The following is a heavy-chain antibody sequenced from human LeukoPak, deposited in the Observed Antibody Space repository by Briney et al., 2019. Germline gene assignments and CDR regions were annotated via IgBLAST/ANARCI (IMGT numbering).Heavy chain of an antibody. D-gene: IGHD2-2*01. J-gene: IGHJ4*02. CDR2: ISYDGRNK. Sequence: PGGSLRLSCAASGFTFNNYGMHWVRQAPGKGLEWVAVISYDGRNKHYPDSVKGRFTISRDNAKNSLYLRMNSLRAEDTAVYYCARGNADYWGQGTLVTVSS. CDR3: ARGNADY. V-gene: IGHV3-30*03. CDR1: GFTFNNYG.